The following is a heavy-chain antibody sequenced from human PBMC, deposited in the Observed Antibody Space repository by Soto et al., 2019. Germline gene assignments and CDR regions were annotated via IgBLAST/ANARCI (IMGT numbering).Heavy chain of an antibody. Sequence: PGGSLRLSCSASGFTFSSYSMNWVRQAPGKGLEWVSSINSSSSYFYYADSVKGRFTISRANAKNSLYLQMNSLRAEETAVYYCARAEYSSGWYEYYGMDVWGQGTTVTVSS. CDR3: ARAEYSSGWYEYYGMDV. D-gene: IGHD6-19*01. CDR1: GFTFSSYS. J-gene: IGHJ6*02. CDR2: INSSSSYF. V-gene: IGHV3-21*01.